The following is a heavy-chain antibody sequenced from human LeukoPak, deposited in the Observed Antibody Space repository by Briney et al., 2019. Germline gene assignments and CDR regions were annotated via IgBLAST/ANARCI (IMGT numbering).Heavy chain of an antibody. CDR3: ARKVAVAMDLDY. Sequence: GGSLRLSCAASGFTFKSYGMTWVRQVPGKGLEWVSSVTGSGGSTKYAGSVNGRFTISRDNSKNTLSLHMTGLRAEDTAVYYCARKVAVAMDLDYWGQGTLVTVSS. CDR2: VTGSGGST. CDR1: GFTFKSYG. D-gene: IGHD6-13*01. J-gene: IGHJ4*02. V-gene: IGHV3-23*01.